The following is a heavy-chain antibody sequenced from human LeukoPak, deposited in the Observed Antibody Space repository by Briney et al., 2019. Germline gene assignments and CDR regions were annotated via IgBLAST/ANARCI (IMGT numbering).Heavy chain of an antibody. CDR3: ARRRDGGFDY. Sequence: GGSLRLSCAASGFTFSNDWMSWVRQAPGKGLEWVAYIKQDGSEKYYVDSVKGRFTISRDNAKNSLYLQMNSLRAEDTAVYYCARRRDGGFDYWGQGTLVTVSS. D-gene: IGHD5-24*01. J-gene: IGHJ4*02. V-gene: IGHV3-7*01. CDR2: IKQDGSEK. CDR1: GFTFSNDW.